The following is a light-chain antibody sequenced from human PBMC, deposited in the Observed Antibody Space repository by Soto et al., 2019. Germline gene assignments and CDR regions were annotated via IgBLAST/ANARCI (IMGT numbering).Light chain of an antibody. V-gene: IGKV1-5*03. Sequence: DFQMTQSPSTLSASVGDRVTITCRASQSVDSWLAWYQQKPGKAPKVLIYKASTLESGVPSRFSRSGSGTEFTLTITNVQPEDVATYHCQQYSLFSPTTFGQGTRVEIK. J-gene: IGKJ2*01. CDR3: QQYSLFSPTT. CDR2: KAS. CDR1: QSVDSW.